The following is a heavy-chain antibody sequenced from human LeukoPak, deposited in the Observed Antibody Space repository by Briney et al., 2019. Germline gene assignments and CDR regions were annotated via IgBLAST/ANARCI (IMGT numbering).Heavy chain of an antibody. V-gene: IGHV1-3*01. CDR1: GYTFTSYA. CDR3: AVREGIGHYVWGSYRSDYYFDY. D-gene: IGHD3-16*02. J-gene: IGHJ4*02. CDR2: INAGNGNT. Sequence: ASVKVSCTASGYTFTSYAMHWVRQAPGQRLEWMGWINAGNGNTKYSQKFQGRVTITRDTSASTAYMELSSLRSEDTAVYYCAVREGIGHYVWGSYRSDYYFDYWGQGTLVTVSS.